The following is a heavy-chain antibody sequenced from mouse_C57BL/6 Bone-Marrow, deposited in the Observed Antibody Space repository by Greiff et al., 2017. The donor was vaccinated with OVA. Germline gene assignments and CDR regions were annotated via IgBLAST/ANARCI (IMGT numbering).Heavy chain of an antibody. Sequence: VQLQQPGAELVKPGASVKVSCKASGYTFTSYWMHWVKQRPGQGLEWIGRIHPSDSDTNYNQKFKGKATLTVDKSSSTAYMQLCSLTSEDSAVYYCAIYGITFYFDVWGTGTTVTVSS. CDR1: GYTFTSYW. V-gene: IGHV1-74*01. CDR2: IHPSDSDT. J-gene: IGHJ1*03. D-gene: IGHD1-2*01. CDR3: AIYGITFYFDV.